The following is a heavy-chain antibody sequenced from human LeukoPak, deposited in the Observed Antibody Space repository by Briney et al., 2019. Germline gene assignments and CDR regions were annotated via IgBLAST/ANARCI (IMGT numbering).Heavy chain of an antibody. Sequence: ASETLSLTCSVSGGSISSYYWSWIRQPPGKGLEWIGYIYYSGSTNYNPSLKSRVTISVDTSKNQFSLKLSSVTAADTAVYYCARHSYCGGDCYYDAFDIWGQGTMVTVSS. D-gene: IGHD2-21*02. J-gene: IGHJ3*02. CDR2: IYYSGST. V-gene: IGHV4-59*08. CDR1: GGSISSYY. CDR3: ARHSYCGGDCYYDAFDI.